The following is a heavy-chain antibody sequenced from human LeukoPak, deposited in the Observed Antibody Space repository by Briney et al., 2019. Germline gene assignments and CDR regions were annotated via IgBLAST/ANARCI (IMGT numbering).Heavy chain of an antibody. J-gene: IGHJ5*02. Sequence: GGSLRLSCAASGFTFSRHGIHWVRQAPGKGLEWVAVVWYDGRNSDYVDSVKGRFTISKDNSNNMVFLQMDRLRAEDTAVYYCARLWGGNGYSGGSLNLWGQGTLVTVSS. D-gene: IGHD3-16*01. CDR2: VWYDGRNS. CDR1: GFTFSRHG. V-gene: IGHV3-33*01. CDR3: ARLWGGNGYSGGSLNL.